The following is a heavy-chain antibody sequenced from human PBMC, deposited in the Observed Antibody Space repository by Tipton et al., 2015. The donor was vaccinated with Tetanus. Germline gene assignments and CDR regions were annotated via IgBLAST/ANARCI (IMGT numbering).Heavy chain of an antibody. D-gene: IGHD3-3*01. J-gene: IGHJ4*02. CDR3: ARAYDFWSGHLDF. CDR1: GGSISSMSYY. Sequence: TLSLTRTVSGGSISSMSYYWGWTRQPPGKGLEWIGNIYYGGSAYYNPSLKGRVSISVDTSKNQFSLKLTSVTAVDTAVYYCARAYDFWSGHLDFWGQGTLVTVSS. V-gene: IGHV4-39*07. CDR2: IYYGGSA.